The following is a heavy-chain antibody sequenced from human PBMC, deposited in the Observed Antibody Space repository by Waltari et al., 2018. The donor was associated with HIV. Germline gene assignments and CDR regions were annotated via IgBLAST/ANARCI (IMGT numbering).Heavy chain of an antibody. V-gene: IGHV4-59*01. Sequence: QVQLQESGPGLLKPSETLSLTCSVAGDSMTRYYWACHRQPPGRGLAWIGYIYSSGSASYSPSLQSRLTISVDTSKNQFSLKLSSVTAADTAVYYCARYGSGHRHFGYWGQGTLVIVSS. J-gene: IGHJ4*02. CDR3: ARYGSGHRHFGY. CDR1: GDSMTRYY. D-gene: IGHD3-10*01. CDR2: IYSSGSA.